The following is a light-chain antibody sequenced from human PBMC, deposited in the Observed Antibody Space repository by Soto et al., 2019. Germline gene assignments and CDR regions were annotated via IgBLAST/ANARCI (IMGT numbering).Light chain of an antibody. Sequence: EIVLTQSPGTLSLSPGERATLSCRASQIVSSRYLAWYQQKPGQAPRLLISGASTRATGIPDRFSGSGSGTDFTLTISRLEPEDFAVYYCQQYGNSRWTFGQGTKVEIK. CDR3: QQYGNSRWT. J-gene: IGKJ1*01. V-gene: IGKV3-20*01. CDR1: QIVSSRY. CDR2: GAS.